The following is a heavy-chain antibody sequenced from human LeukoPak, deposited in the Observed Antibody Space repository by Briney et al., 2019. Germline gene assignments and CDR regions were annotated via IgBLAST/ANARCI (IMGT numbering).Heavy chain of an antibody. Sequence: SVKVSCKASGGTFSSYAISWVRQAPGQGLEWMGGIIPIFGTANYAQKFQGRVTITTDESTSTAYMELSSLRSEDTAVYYCARAATSTINYYYYMDVWGKGTTVTVSS. J-gene: IGHJ6*03. D-gene: IGHD5-24*01. CDR1: GGTFSSYA. CDR3: ARAATSTINYYYYMDV. V-gene: IGHV1-69*05. CDR2: IIPIFGTA.